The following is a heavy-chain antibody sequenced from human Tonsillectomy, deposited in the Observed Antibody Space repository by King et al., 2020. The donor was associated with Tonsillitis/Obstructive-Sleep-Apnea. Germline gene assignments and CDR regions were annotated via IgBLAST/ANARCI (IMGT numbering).Heavy chain of an antibody. V-gene: IGHV3-30*01. CDR3: AREGGIAVAGTKGRYFQH. J-gene: IGHJ1*01. CDR1: GFTLSSYA. Sequence: QLVRSGGGVVQPGRSLRLSCAASGFTLSSYAMHWVRQAPGKGLEWVAGTSHDGSNKYYADSVKGRFAISRDNSKNTLSLQMNSLRAEDTAVYYCAREGGIAVAGTKGRYFQHWGQGTLVTVSS. CDR2: TSHDGSNK. D-gene: IGHD6-19*01.